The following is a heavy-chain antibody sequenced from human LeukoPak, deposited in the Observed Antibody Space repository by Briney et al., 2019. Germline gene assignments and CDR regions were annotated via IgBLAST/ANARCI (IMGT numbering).Heavy chain of an antibody. CDR3: ARQSSSGWWFFDY. CDR2: IYYTEST. CDR1: GGSVGSYY. D-gene: IGHD6-19*01. V-gene: IGHV4-59*08. J-gene: IGHJ4*02. Sequence: PSETLSLTCTVSGGSVGSYYWSWIRQPPGKGLEWIGYIYYTESTNYNPSLKSRVTIIVDTSKDQFSLKLNSVTAADTAVYYCARQSSSGWWFFDYWGQGTLVTVSS.